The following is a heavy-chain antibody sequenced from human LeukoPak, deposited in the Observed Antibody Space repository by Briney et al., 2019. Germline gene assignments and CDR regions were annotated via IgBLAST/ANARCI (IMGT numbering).Heavy chain of an antibody. J-gene: IGHJ4*02. CDR2: IIPIFGTA. D-gene: IGHD3-10*01. Sequence: SVKVSYKASRGTFSSYAISWVRQAPGQGLEWMGGIIPIFGTANYAQKFQGRVTITADESTSTAYMELSSLRSEDTAVYYCATDVRYYGSGSYYPPADYWGQGTLVTVSS. CDR3: ATDVRYYGSGSYYPPADY. V-gene: IGHV1-69*13. CDR1: RGTFSSYA.